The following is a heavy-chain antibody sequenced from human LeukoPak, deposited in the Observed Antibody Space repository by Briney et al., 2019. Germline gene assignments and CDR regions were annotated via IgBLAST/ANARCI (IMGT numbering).Heavy chain of an antibody. V-gene: IGHV3-23*01. D-gene: IGHD1-1*01. Sequence: GGSLRLSCAASGFTFSSYAMSWVRQAPGKGLEWVSAISGSGGSTYYADSVKGRFTISRDNSKNMLYLQMNSLRAEDTAVYYCAVQLDYNWFAPWGQGTLVTVSS. CDR3: AVQLDYNWFAP. CDR1: GFTFSSYA. J-gene: IGHJ5*02. CDR2: ISGSGGST.